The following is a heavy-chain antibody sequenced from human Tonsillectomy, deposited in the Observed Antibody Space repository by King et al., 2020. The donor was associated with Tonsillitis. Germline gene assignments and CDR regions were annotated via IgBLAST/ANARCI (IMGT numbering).Heavy chain of an antibody. D-gene: IGHD3-3*01. CDR2: ISYDGSNK. CDR3: AKDPRTSRFLVWLSYPSV. Sequence: VQLVESGGGVVQPGRSLRLSCAASGFTFSSYGMHWVRQAPGKGLEWVAVISYDGSNKYYADSVKGRFTISRDNSKNTLYLQMNSLRAEDTAVYYCAKDPRTSRFLVWLSYPSVWGQGTLVTVSS. V-gene: IGHV3-30*18. J-gene: IGHJ4*02. CDR1: GFTFSSYG.